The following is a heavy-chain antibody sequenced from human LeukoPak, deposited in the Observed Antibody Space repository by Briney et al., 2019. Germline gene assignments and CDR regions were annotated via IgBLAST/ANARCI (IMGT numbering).Heavy chain of an antibody. CDR2: IIPIFGTA. Sequence: VASVKVSCKASGYTFTGYYMHWVRQAPGQGLEWMGWIIPIFGTANYAQKFQGRVTITADKSTITAYMELSSLRSEDTAVYYCARARPGGIRYSGSYRHYYYYMDVWGKGTTVTVSS. V-gene: IGHV1-69*06. CDR1: GYTFTGYY. CDR3: ARARPGGIRYSGSYRHYYYYMDV. D-gene: IGHD1-26*01. J-gene: IGHJ6*03.